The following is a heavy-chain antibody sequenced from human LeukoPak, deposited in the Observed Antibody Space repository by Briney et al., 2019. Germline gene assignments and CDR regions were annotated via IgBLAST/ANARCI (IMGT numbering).Heavy chain of an antibody. Sequence: SETLSLTCTVSGGSISSNSYYWGWIRQSPGKGLEWIGSIYYSGSTYYKPSLKSRVTIAVDTSKNQFSLKLSSVTAADTAVYYCARGYSIAYWGQGSLVTVSS. CDR1: GGSISSNSYY. V-gene: IGHV4-39*07. CDR3: ARGYSIAY. D-gene: IGHD1-26*01. CDR2: IYYSGST. J-gene: IGHJ4*02.